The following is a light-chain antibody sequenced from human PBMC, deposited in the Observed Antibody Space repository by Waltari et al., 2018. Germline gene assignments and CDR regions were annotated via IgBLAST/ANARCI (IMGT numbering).Light chain of an antibody. CDR1: GSAVGASDS. CDR3: SSPTLDGLVL. Sequence: QSALTQPASVSGSPGQSITISCSGVGSAVGASDSVSWHQHHPGKPPQVIIYDVTNRPSGVSDRFSASKSANTASLTISRLPPEDEADYFCSSPTLDGLVLFGGGTRLTVL. CDR2: DVT. V-gene: IGLV2-14*03. J-gene: IGLJ2*01.